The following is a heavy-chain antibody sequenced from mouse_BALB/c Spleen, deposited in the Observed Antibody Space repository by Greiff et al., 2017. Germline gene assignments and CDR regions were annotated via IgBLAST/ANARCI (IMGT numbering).Heavy chain of an antibody. J-gene: IGHJ2*01. CDR3: ATYDEGGY. D-gene: IGHD2-3*01. Sequence: EVQRVESGGELVKPGGSLKLSCAASGFTFSSYGMCWVRQTPDKRLEWVASISSGGSYTYYPDSMKGRFTISRDNAKNTLKQQMSSLKSEDTAMYYSATYDEGGYWGQGTTLAVAS. V-gene: IGHV5-6*01. CDR2: ISSGGSYT. CDR1: GFTFSSYG.